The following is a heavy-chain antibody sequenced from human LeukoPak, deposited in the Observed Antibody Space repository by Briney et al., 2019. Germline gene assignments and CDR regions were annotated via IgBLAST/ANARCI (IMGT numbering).Heavy chain of an antibody. V-gene: IGHV4-59*01. D-gene: IGHD3-22*01. J-gene: IGHJ4*02. CDR2: IYYSGRT. CDR1: GGSISTYY. Sequence: KASETLSLTCTVSGGSISTYYWSWIRQPPGKGLEWIGYIYYSGRTNYNPSLKSQVTISVDTSKNQFSLKLSSVTAADAAVYYCARAFYYDSTGYYYPFNYWGQGTLVTVSS. CDR3: ARAFYYDSTGYYYPFNY.